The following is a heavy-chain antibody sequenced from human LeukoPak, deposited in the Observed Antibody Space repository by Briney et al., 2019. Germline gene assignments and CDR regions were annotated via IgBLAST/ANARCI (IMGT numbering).Heavy chain of an antibody. J-gene: IGHJ4*02. CDR1: GGTFSTYA. V-gene: IGHV1-69*04. CDR2: IIPVLGVG. D-gene: IGHD3-3*01. CDR3: ATGIGALWSGYYHDY. Sequence: SVKVSCKASGGTFSTYAISWVRQAPGQGLEWMGRIIPVLGVGNYAQKFQGRVTISADKSTSTAYMEVSSLRSEDTAVYYCATGIGALWSGYYHDYWGQGTLVTVSS.